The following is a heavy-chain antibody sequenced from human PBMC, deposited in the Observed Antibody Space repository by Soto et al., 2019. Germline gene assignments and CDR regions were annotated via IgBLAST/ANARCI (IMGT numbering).Heavy chain of an antibody. J-gene: IGHJ4*02. D-gene: IGHD6-13*01. CDR2: ISAYNGNT. Sequence: EASVKVSCKASGYTFTSYGISWVRQAPGQGLEWMGWISAYNGNTNYAQKLQGRVTMTTDTSTSTAYMELRSLRSDDTAVYYCARVTGEQQLVHFDYWGQGTLVTVSS. V-gene: IGHV1-18*01. CDR3: ARVTGEQQLVHFDY. CDR1: GYTFTSYG.